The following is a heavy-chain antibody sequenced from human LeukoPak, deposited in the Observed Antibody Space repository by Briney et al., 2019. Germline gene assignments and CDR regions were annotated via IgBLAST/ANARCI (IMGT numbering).Heavy chain of an antibody. CDR3: ASTFYSSGYHPDY. V-gene: IGHV5-51*01. J-gene: IGHJ4*02. D-gene: IGHD3-22*01. CDR2: IYPGDSDT. Sequence: GESLKISCKGSGYSFTSYWIGWVRQMPGKGLEWMGIIYPGDSDTRYSPSFQGQVTISADRSISTAYLQWSSLKASDTAMYYCASTFYSSGYHPDYWGQGTLVTVSS. CDR1: GYSFTSYW.